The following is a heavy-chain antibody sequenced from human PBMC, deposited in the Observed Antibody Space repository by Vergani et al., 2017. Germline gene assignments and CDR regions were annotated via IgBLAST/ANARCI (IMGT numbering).Heavy chain of an antibody. Sequence: EVQLLESGGGLVQPGGSLRLSCAASGFTFSSYSMNWVRQAPGKGLEWVSSISSSSSYIYYADSVKGRFTISRDNAKNSLYLQMNSLRAEDTAVYYCARGTIAAAGANDYWGQGTLVTVSS. J-gene: IGHJ4*02. CDR1: GFTFSSYS. D-gene: IGHD6-13*01. CDR3: ARGTIAAAGANDY. V-gene: IGHV3-21*01. CDR2: ISSSSSYI.